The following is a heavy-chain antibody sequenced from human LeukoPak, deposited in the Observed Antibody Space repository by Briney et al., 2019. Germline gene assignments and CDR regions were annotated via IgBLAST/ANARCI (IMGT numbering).Heavy chain of an antibody. V-gene: IGHV5-51*01. CDR3: ARHGLVATITAPFDY. CDR2: IYPGDSDT. D-gene: IGHD5-12*01. J-gene: IGHJ4*02. Sequence: GESLKISCKGSGYSFTSYWIGWVRQMPGKGLEWMGIIYPGDSDTRYSPSFQGQVTISADKSISTAYLQWSSLKASDTAMYYCARHGLVATITAPFDYWGQGTLVIVSS. CDR1: GYSFTSYW.